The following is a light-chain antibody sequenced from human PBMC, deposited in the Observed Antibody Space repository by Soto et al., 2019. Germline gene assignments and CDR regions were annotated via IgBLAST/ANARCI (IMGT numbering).Light chain of an antibody. J-gene: IGKJ5*01. V-gene: IGKV3-11*01. CDR1: PSVTNY. CDR2: GAC. CDR3: QQRSNWPPTIT. Sequence: EIVLTQSPATLSLSPGERATLSCRASPSVTNYLAWYQQKPGQAPRLVIYGACNRATGIPARFSGSGSGTDFTLTISSLEPEDFAVYYCQQRSNWPPTITFGQGTRLEIK.